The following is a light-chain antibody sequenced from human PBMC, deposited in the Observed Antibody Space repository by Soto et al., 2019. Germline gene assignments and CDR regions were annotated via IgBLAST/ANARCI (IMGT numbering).Light chain of an antibody. CDR3: QQYDDWSPIT. V-gene: IGKV3-15*01. CDR2: GAS. Sequence: EIVMTQSPATLSVSPGERATLSCRASQSVSSNLAWYQQRPGQAPRLLIYGASTRATGVPARFSGSGSGTEFTLTISSLLAEDFAVYYCQQYDDWSPITFGPGTRLDNK. CDR1: QSVSSN. J-gene: IGKJ5*01.